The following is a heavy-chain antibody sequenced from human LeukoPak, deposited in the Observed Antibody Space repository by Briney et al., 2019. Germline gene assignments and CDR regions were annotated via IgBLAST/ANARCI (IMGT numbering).Heavy chain of an antibody. J-gene: IGHJ5*02. CDR2: IRYDGSNK. V-gene: IGHV3-30*02. CDR3: ANGRGRHYDFWSGYYDWFDP. CDR1: GFTFSSYG. Sequence: PGGSLRLSCAASGFTFSSYGMHWVRQAPGKGLEWVAFIRYDGSNKYYADSVKGRFTISRDNSKNTLYLQMNSLRAEDTAVYYCANGRGRHYDFWSGYYDWFDPWGQGTLVTVSS. D-gene: IGHD3-3*01.